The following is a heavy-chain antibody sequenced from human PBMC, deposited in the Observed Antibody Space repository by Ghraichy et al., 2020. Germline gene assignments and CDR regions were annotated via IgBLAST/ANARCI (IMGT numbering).Heavy chain of an antibody. CDR1: GFSLITSGVG. CDR3: ASLMKLGTNWFDP. V-gene: IGHV2-5*02. D-gene: IGHD3-16*01. Sequence: SGPTLVKPTQTLTLTCTFSGFSLITSGVGVGWIRQPPGKALDWLALIYWDDHKEYSPSLKTRLTITKDTSKNQVVLTMSNVDPVDTGTYYCASLMKLGTNWFDPWGQGTLVTVSS. J-gene: IGHJ5*02. CDR2: IYWDDHK.